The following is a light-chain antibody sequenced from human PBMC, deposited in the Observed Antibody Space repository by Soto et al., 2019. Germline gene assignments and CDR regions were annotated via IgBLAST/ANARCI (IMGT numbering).Light chain of an antibody. CDR1: QSVSSN. Sequence: EIVMTQSPATLSVSPGERATLSCRANQSVSSNLAWYQQKPGQAPRLLIYGASTRATGIPARFSGSGSGTEFTLTISSLQSEDFAVYYCQQYNNWPRALTFGGGTKVDI. V-gene: IGKV3-15*01. CDR2: GAS. J-gene: IGKJ4*01. CDR3: QQYNNWPRALT.